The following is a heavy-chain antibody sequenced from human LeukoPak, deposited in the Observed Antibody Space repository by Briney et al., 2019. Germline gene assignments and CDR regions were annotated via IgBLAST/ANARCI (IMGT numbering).Heavy chain of an antibody. J-gene: IGHJ5*02. D-gene: IGHD2-2*02. CDR3: ARAGSHKPDIVVVPAAIPEVWFDP. CDR1: GGTFSSYA. V-gene: IGHV1-69*13. Sequence: SVKVSCKASGGTFSSYAISWVRQAPGQGLEWMGGIIPIFGTANYAQKFQGRVTITADESTSTAYMELSSLRSEDTAVYYCARAGSHKPDIVVVPAAIPEVWFDPWGQGTLVTVSS. CDR2: IIPIFGTA.